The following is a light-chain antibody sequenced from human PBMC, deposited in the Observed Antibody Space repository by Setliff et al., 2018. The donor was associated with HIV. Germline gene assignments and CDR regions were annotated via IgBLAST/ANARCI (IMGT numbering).Light chain of an antibody. CDR2: LNSDGSH. CDR1: SGHSSNA. Sequence: QPVLTQSPSASASLGASVKLTCTLSSGHSSNAIAWHQQQPEKGPRYLMKLNSDGSHYRGDGIPDRFSGSSSGAERYLTISSLQSEDEADYYCQTWGTGIVVFGGGTKVTVL. J-gene: IGLJ2*01. CDR3: QTWGTGIVV. V-gene: IGLV4-69*01.